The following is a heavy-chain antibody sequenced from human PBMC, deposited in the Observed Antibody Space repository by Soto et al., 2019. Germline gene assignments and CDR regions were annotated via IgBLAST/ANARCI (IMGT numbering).Heavy chain of an antibody. Sequence: ASVKVSCKASGYTFTSYGISWVRQAPGRGLEWMGIINPDGGGTDYSQKFQGRVTMTRDTSANTVHMELSSLRSEDTGVYFCARDSSASATRYSFDNCGQGTLVAVSS. CDR1: GYTFTSYG. V-gene: IGHV1-46*01. D-gene: IGHD6-25*01. CDR2: INPDGGGT. J-gene: IGHJ4*02. CDR3: ARDSSASATRYSFDN.